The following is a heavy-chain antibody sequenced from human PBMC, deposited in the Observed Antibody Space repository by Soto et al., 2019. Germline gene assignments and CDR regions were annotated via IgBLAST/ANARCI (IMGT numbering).Heavy chain of an antibody. CDR3: SRRYTSGWYHSFEI. CDR1: GFTFSSYS. Sequence: PGGSLRLSCAASGFTFSSYSMEWVRQTPEKGLEWVSHISGSSGTIYYADSVKGRFTISRDNGQNSLYLQMSGLRDEDTAIYYCSRRYTSGWYHSFEIWGPGTMVTVSS. CDR2: ISGSSGTI. V-gene: IGHV3-48*02. J-gene: IGHJ3*02. D-gene: IGHD6-19*01.